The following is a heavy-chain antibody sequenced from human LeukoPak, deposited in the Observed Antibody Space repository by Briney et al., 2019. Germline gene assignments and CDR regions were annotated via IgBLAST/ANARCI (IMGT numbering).Heavy chain of an antibody. J-gene: IGHJ4*02. Sequence: ASVKVSGKASGYTFTSYGISWVRQAPGQGLEWMGWISAYNGNTNYAQKLQGRVTMTTDTSTSTAYMELRSLRSDDTAVYYCARSRRRITMVRGVIITTPLLPDYWGQGTLVTVSS. V-gene: IGHV1-18*01. CDR3: ARSRRRITMVRGVIITTPLLPDY. CDR2: ISAYNGNT. CDR1: GYTFTSYG. D-gene: IGHD3-10*01.